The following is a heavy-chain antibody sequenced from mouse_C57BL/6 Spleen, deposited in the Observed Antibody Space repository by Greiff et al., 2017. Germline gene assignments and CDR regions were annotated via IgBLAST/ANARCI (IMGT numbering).Heavy chain of an antibody. Sequence: EVMLVESGAELVRPGASVKLSCTASGFNIKDYYMHWVKQRPEQGLEWIGRIGPEDGDTEYAPTFQGQATMTADKSPNTAYRQLSSLTSEDTAVYYCSTRGVTTDYWGQGTSLTVSS. D-gene: IGHD2-2*01. J-gene: IGHJ2*02. CDR3: STRGVTTDY. CDR2: IGPEDGDT. CDR1: GFNIKDYY. V-gene: IGHV14-1*01.